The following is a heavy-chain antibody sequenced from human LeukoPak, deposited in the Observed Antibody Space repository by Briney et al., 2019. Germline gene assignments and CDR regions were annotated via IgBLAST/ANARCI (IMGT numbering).Heavy chain of an antibody. V-gene: IGHV4-39*01. J-gene: IGHJ5*02. Sequence: PSETLSLTCGLSGDSIGRSGYFGLWIRQPPGKGLEWIGSIFYSGSTYYSSSLKSRLTISLDTSKNSFSLKLTSVTAADTSVYYCTRMRVQRISLSSIDPRGQGSLVAVSS. D-gene: IGHD2-15*01. CDR3: TRMRVQRISLSSIDP. CDR1: GDSIGRSGYF. CDR2: IFYSGST.